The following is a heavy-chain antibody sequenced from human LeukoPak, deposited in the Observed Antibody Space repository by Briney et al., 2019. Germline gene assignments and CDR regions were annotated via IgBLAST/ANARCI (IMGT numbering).Heavy chain of an antibody. CDR2: INPSGGST. CDR3: ARGIAAAGTLDY. J-gene: IGHJ4*02. CDR1: GYIFTGYY. V-gene: IGHV1-46*01. D-gene: IGHD6-13*01. Sequence: ASVKVSCKASGYIFTGYYMHWVRQAPGQGLEWMGIINPSGGSTSYAQKFQGRVTMTRDTSTSTVYMELSSLRSEDTAVYYCARGIAAAGTLDYWGQGTLVTVSS.